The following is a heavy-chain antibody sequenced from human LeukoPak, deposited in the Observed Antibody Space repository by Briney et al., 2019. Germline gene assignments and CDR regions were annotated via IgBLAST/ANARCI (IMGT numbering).Heavy chain of an antibody. CDR1: GGTFSSYA. J-gene: IGHJ4*02. V-gene: IGHV1-69*04. Sequence: ASVKVSCKASGGTFSSYAISWVRQAPGQGLEWMGRIIPILGIANYAQKFQGRVTITADKSTSTAYMELSSLRSEDTAVYYCARDLGVYYDSSGPFDYWDQGSLVTVSS. CDR3: ARDLGVYYDSSGPFDY. CDR2: IIPILGIA. D-gene: IGHD3-22*01.